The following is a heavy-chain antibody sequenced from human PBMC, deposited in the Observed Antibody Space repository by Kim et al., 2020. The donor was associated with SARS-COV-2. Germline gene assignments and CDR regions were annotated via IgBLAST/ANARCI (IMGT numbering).Heavy chain of an antibody. D-gene: IGHD3-10*01. J-gene: IGHJ6*02. CDR2: IWYDGSNK. Sequence: GGSLRLSCAASGFTFSSYGMHWVRQAPGKGLEWVAVIWYDGSNKYYADSVKGRFTISRDNSKNTMYLQINSLRAEDTAVYYCARDKLRAVRGRGYYYGMDVWGQGTTVTVSS. V-gene: IGHV3-33*01. CDR3: ARDKLRAVRGRGYYYGMDV. CDR1: GFTFSSYG.